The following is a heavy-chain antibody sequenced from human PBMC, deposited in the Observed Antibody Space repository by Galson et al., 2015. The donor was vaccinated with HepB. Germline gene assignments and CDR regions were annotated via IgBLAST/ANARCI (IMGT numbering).Heavy chain of an antibody. V-gene: IGHV1-46*01. CDR2: INPSGGST. CDR1: GYTFTSYY. D-gene: IGHD4-17*01. J-gene: IGHJ6*02. Sequence: SVKVSCKASGYTFTSYYMHWVRQAPGQGLEWMGIINPSGGSTSYAQKFQGRVTMTRDTSTSTVYMELSSLRSEDTAVYYCARDRYGDYEEYYYYYGMDVWGQGTTVTVSS. CDR3: ARDRYGDYEEYYYYYGMDV.